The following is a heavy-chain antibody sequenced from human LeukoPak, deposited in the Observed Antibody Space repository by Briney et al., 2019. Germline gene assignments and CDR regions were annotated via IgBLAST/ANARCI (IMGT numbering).Heavy chain of an antibody. V-gene: IGHV4-59*12. CDR2: IYYSGST. D-gene: IGHD2-8*01. CDR3: ARAVLMVYAGSYYYYGMDV. CDR1: GGSISSYY. J-gene: IGHJ6*02. Sequence: SETLSLTCTVSGGSISSYYWSWIRQPPGKGLEWIGYIYYSGSTNYNPSLKSRVTISVDTSKNQFSLKLSSVTAADTAVYYCARAVLMVYAGSYYYYGMDVWGQGTTVTVSS.